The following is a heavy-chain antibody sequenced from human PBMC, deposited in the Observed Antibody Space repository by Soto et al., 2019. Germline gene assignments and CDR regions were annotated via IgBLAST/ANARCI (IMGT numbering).Heavy chain of an antibody. D-gene: IGHD5-12*01. CDR2: ISYDGSNK. Sequence: QVQLVESGGGVVQPGRSLRLSCAASGFTFSSYAMHWVRQAPGKGLAWVAVISYDGSNKYYADSVKGRFTISRDNSKNPLYLQMNSLRAEDTAVYYGALREVDWGQGTLVTVSS. J-gene: IGHJ4*02. V-gene: IGHV3-30-3*01. CDR3: ALREVD. CDR1: GFTFSSYA.